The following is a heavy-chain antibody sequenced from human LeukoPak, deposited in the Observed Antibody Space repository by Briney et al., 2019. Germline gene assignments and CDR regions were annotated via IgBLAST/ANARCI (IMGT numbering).Heavy chain of an antibody. V-gene: IGHV4-4*07. CDR1: GGSISSYY. J-gene: IGHJ4*02. D-gene: IGHD3-22*01. Sequence: SETLSLTCTASGGSISSYYWSWIRQPAGKGLEWIGRIYTSGSTNYNPSLKSRVTMSVDTSKNQFSLKLSSVTAADTAVYYCARGGLDYDPEGFDYWGQGTLVTVSS. CDR2: IYTSGST. CDR3: ARGGLDYDPEGFDY.